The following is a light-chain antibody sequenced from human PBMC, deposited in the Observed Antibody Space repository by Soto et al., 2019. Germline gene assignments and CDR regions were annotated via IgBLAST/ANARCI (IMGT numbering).Light chain of an antibody. V-gene: IGLV2-23*01. CDR2: GGS. CDR3: CSYAGDRTYV. Sequence: QSVLTQPASVSGSPGQSITISCIGTNRDVGGHTLVSWYQQHPGKAPRPLIYGGSERPSGVSDRFSGSKSGNTASLTISGLQAEDEADYYCCSYAGDRTYVFGTGTKVTVL. CDR1: NRDVGGHTL. J-gene: IGLJ1*01.